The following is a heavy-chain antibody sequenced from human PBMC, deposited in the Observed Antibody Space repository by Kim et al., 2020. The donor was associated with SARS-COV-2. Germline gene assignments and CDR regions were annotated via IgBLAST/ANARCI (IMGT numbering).Heavy chain of an antibody. CDR2: IWYDGSNK. CDR1: GFTFSSYG. J-gene: IGHJ3*02. D-gene: IGHD3-3*01. V-gene: IGHV3-33*01. CDR3: ARGVDDFGVVSHGVGAFDI. Sequence: GGSLRLSCAASGFTFSSYGMHWVRQAPGKGLEWVAVIWYDGSNKYYADSVKGRFTISRDNSKNTLYLQMNSLRAEDTAVYYCARGVDDFGVVSHGVGAFDIWGQGTMVTVSS.